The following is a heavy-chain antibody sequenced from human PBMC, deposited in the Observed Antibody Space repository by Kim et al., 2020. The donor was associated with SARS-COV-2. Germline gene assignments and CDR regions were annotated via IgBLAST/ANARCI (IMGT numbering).Heavy chain of an antibody. J-gene: IGHJ3*01. V-gene: IGHV1-3*01. CDR2: INAGNGDT. Sequence: ASVKVSCKASGYTFTSYAMHWVRQAPGQRLEWMGWINAGNGDTKYSQKFQGRVTSTRDTFARIAYMELSSLKSEDTAVYYCATGYYGSGRYSDYDAFDVWGQGTLVTVSS. D-gene: IGHD3-10*01. CDR1: GYTFTSYA. CDR3: ATGYYGSGRYSDYDAFDV.